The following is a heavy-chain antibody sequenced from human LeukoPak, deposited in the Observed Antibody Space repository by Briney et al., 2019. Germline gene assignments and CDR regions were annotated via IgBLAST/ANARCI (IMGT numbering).Heavy chain of an antibody. CDR2: INHSGST. V-gene: IGHV4-34*01. D-gene: IGHD3-16*02. J-gene: IGHJ4*02. Sequence: SETLSLTCAVYGGSFSGYYWSWIRQPPGKGLEWIGEINHSGSTNYNPSLKSRVTISVDTSKNQFSLKLSSVTAADTAVYYCASEGPMNDDYVWGSYRPTFDYCGQGTLVTVSS. CDR1: GGSFSGYY. CDR3: ASEGPMNDDYVWGSYRPTFDY.